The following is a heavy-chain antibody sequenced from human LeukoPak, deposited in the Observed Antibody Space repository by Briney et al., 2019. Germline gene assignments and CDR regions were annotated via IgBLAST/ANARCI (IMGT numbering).Heavy chain of an antibody. CDR2: IANDGRDK. V-gene: IGHV3-30*18. Sequence: GGSLRLSCAASGFTFSSHGMHWVRQAPGKGLEWVAVIANDGRDKKYADSVKGRFTISRDNSKNTLYLQMNSLRAEDSAVYYCAKDGRVAAAAYYFDYWGQGTLATVSS. J-gene: IGHJ4*02. CDR3: AKDGRVAAAAYYFDY. D-gene: IGHD6-13*01. CDR1: GFTFSSHG.